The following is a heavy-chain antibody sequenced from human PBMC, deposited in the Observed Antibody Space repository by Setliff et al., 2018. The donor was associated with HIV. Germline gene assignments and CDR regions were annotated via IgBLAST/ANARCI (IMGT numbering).Heavy chain of an antibody. J-gene: IGHJ6*03. CDR1: GGSINNYY. CDR2: IYTSGST. Sequence: PSETLSLTCSVYGGSINNYYWSWIRQPAGKGLEWIGRIYTSGSTNYNPSLKRRVTMSVDTSKNHFSLKLRSVTAADTAVYYCARGFTNYDIMTGYPRAPYYYYYMDVWGKGTTVTVSS. V-gene: IGHV4-4*07. D-gene: IGHD3-9*01. CDR3: ARGFTNYDIMTGYPRAPYYYYYMDV.